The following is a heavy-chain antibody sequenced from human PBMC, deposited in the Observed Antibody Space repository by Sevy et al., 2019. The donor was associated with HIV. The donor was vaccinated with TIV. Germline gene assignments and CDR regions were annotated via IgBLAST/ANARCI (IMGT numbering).Heavy chain of an antibody. CDR1: GYTFTGYY. D-gene: IGHD3-3*02. CDR3: ATALHGLHYYFDY. V-gene: IGHV1-2*02. CDR2: INPNSGGT. J-gene: IGHJ4*02. Sequence: ASVKVSCKASGYTFTGYYMHWVRQAPGQGLEWMGWINPNSGGTNYAQKFQGRVTMTRDTSISTAYMELSRLRSDDTAVYYCATALHGLHYYFDYWGQGTLVTVSS.